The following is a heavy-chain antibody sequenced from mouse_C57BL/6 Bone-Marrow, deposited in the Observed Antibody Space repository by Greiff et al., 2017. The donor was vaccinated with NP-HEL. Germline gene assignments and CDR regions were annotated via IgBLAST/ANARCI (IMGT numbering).Heavy chain of an antibody. J-gene: IGHJ4*01. V-gene: IGHV1-55*01. D-gene: IGHD2-3*01. CDR1: GYTFTSYW. Sequence: QVQLQQPGAELVKPGASVKMSCKASGYTFTSYWITWVKQRPGQGLEWIGDIYPGSGSTNYNEKFKSKATLTVDTASSTAYMQLSSLTSEDSAVYDCARALRWYYYAMDYWGQGTSVTVSS. CDR2: IYPGSGST. CDR3: ARALRWYYYAMDY.